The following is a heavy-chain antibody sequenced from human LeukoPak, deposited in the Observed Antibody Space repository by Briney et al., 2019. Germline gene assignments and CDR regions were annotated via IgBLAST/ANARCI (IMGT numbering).Heavy chain of an antibody. D-gene: IGHD6-19*01. CDR3: ARSTLYSSGWYSWEYHYYYMDV. J-gene: IGHJ6*03. Sequence: ASVKVSCKASGYTFTSYAMNWVRQAPGQGLEWMGWINTNTGNPTYAQGFTGRFVFSLDTSVSTAYLQISSLKAEDTAVYYCARSTLYSSGWYSWEYHYYYMDVWGKGTTVTVSS. V-gene: IGHV7-4-1*02. CDR2: INTNTGNP. CDR1: GYTFTSYA.